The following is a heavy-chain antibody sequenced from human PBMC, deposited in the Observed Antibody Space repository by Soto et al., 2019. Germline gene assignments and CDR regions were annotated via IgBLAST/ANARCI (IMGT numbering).Heavy chain of an antibody. Sequence: ASVKVSCKASGYTFTSYGISWVRQAPGQGLEWMGWISAYNGNTNYAQKLQGRVTMTTDTSTSTAYMELRSLRSDDTAVYCCARSITKRVGAPGRYNWFDPWGQGTLVTVSS. CDR1: GYTFTSYG. J-gene: IGHJ5*02. D-gene: IGHD1-26*01. V-gene: IGHV1-18*01. CDR2: ISAYNGNT. CDR3: ARSITKRVGAPGRYNWFDP.